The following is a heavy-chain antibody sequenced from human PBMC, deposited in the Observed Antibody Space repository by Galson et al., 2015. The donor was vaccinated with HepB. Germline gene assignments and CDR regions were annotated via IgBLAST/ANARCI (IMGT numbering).Heavy chain of an antibody. V-gene: IGHV4-59*01. CDR1: GDSISSYY. Sequence: LSLTCTVSGDSISSYYWSWIRQPPGKGLEWIAFVDYSRNTNSNPSLKGRVTISVDTSKNQSSLKLNSVTAADTAVYYCAKNGGSYSFDYWGQGTLVTVSS. J-gene: IGHJ4*02. CDR2: VDYSRNT. CDR3: AKNGGSYSFDY. D-gene: IGHD1-26*01.